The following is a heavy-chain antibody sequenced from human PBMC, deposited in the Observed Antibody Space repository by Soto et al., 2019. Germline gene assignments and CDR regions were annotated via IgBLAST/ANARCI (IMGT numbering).Heavy chain of an antibody. CDR2: ISYDGSNK. CDR3: ARALAVAGSGPDY. Sequence: GSLRLSCAASGFSFSSYTMNWVRQAPGKGLEWVADISYDGSNKYYADSVKGRFTISRDNSKNTLSLQMNSLRTDDTAVYYCARALAVAGSGPDYWGQGTLVTVSS. V-gene: IGHV3-30-3*01. CDR1: GFSFSSYT. D-gene: IGHD6-19*01. J-gene: IGHJ4*02.